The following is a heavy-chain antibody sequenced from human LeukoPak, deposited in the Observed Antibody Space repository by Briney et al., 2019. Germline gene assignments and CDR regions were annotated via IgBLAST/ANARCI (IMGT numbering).Heavy chain of an antibody. D-gene: IGHD3-22*01. J-gene: IGHJ4*02. V-gene: IGHV1-18*01. CDR2: ISAYNGNT. Sequence: ASVKVSCKASGYTFTSYGISWVRQAPGQGLEWMGWISAYNGNTNYAQKLQGRVTTTTDTSTSTAYMELRSLRSDDTAVYYCARDIRPTYYYDSSGSDYWGQGTLVTVSS. CDR3: ARDIRPTYYYDSSGSDY. CDR1: GYTFTSYG.